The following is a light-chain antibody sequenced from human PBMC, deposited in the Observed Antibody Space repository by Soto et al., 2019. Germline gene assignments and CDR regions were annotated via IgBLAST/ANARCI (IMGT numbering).Light chain of an antibody. CDR1: SSDVGGYNY. J-gene: IGLJ1*01. Sequence: QSALTQPRSVSGSPGQSVTISCTGTSSDVGGYNYVSWYQQHPGKAPKLMIYDVTKRPSGVPDRFSGSKSGNTASLTISGLQAEDEADYYCCSYAATSTGVFGTGTKLTVL. CDR2: DVT. CDR3: CSYAATSTGV. V-gene: IGLV2-11*01.